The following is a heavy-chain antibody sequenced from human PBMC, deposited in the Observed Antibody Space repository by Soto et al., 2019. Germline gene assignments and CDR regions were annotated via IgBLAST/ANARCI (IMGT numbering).Heavy chain of an antibody. CDR1: GFTFRSYG. J-gene: IGHJ6*02. Sequence: HPGGSLRLSCVASGFTFRSYGMHWVRQAPGKGLEWVAVIWYDGSNKEYADSVKGRFIISRDNSKNTLALQMNSLRAEDTAVYYCASLYWADYDTLTGYRQDYYYGMDVWGQGTTVTVSS. V-gene: IGHV3-33*01. CDR2: IWYDGSNK. D-gene: IGHD3-9*01. CDR3: ASLYWADYDTLTGYRQDYYYGMDV.